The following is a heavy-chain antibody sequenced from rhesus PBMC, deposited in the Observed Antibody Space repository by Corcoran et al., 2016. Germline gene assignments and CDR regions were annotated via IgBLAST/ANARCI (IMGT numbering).Heavy chain of an antibody. Sequence: QVQLQESGPGLVKPSETLSLTCAVSGASISSYWWSWIRQPPGKGLEWIGEINGNSGSTYYNPPLKSRVTISKDASKNQFSLKLSSGTAADTAVYYCAGGGGSSYAPFDYWGQGVLVTVSS. D-gene: IGHD4-29*01. CDR1: GASISSYW. V-gene: IGHV4-80*01. CDR3: AGGGGSSYAPFDY. J-gene: IGHJ4*01. CDR2: INGNSGST.